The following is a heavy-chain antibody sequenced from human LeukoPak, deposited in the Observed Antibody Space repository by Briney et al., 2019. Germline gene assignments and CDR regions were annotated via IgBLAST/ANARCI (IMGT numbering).Heavy chain of an antibody. CDR1: GFTFSSYA. V-gene: IGHV3-23*01. Sequence: GGSLRLSCAASGFTFSSYAMSWVRQAPGKGLEWVSAISGSGGSTYYADSVKGRFTISRDNSKNTLYLQMNSLRAEDTAVYYCAKDLAYCYDSSGFDYWGQGTLVTVSS. CDR3: AKDLAYCYDSSGFDY. J-gene: IGHJ4*02. D-gene: IGHD3-22*01. CDR2: ISGSGGST.